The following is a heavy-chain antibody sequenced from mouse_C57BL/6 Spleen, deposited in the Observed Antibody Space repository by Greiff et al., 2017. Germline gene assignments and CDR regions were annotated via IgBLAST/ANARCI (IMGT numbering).Heavy chain of an antibody. D-gene: IGHD2-1*01. V-gene: IGHV1-18*01. Sequence: EVQLQQSGPELVKPGASVKIPCTASGYTFTDYNMDWVKQSHGKSLEWIGDINPNNGGTIYNQKFKGKATLTVDKSSSTAYMELRSLTSEDTAVYYCARGNYGWDYAMDYWGQGTSVTVSS. J-gene: IGHJ4*01. CDR1: GYTFTDYN. CDR2: INPNNGGT. CDR3: ARGNYGWDYAMDY.